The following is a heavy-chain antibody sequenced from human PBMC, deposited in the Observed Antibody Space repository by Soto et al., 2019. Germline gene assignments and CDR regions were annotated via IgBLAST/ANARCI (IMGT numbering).Heavy chain of an antibody. J-gene: IGHJ4*02. CDR3: ATLTYVSGIYYNAFYY. Sequence: ASVKVSCKVSGYTLTELSMHWVRQAPGKGLEWMGGFDPEDGETIYAQKFQGRVTMTEDTSTDTAYMELSSLRAEDTAVYYCATLTYVSGIYYNAFYYGGQGTLVTVPS. V-gene: IGHV1-24*01. CDR2: FDPEDGET. CDR1: GYTLTELS. D-gene: IGHD3-10*01.